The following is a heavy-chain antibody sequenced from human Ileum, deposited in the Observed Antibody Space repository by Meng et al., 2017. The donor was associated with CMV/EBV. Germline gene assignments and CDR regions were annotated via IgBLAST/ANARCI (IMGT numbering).Heavy chain of an antibody. J-gene: IGHJ3*01. CDR3: ARGQDIWQVVLRGFDL. CDR2: ISHSGSS. V-gene: IGHV4-34*01. CDR1: GLTFSKYW. Sequence: ESLKISCVASGLTFSKYWMHWVRQAPGKGLEWIGEISHSGSSNYNPSLKSRITISVDTSKNQFSLKLSSVTAADTAVYYCARGQDIWQVVLRGFDLWGQGTMVTVSS. D-gene: IGHD6-6*01.